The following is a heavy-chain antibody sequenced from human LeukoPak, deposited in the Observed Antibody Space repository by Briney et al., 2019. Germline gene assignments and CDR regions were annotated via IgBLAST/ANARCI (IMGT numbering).Heavy chain of an antibody. V-gene: IGHV3-15*01. Sequence: PGGSLRLSCAASGCTFSNAWMSWVRQAPGKGLEWVGRIKSKTDGGTTDYAAPVKGRFTISRDDSKNTLYLQMNSLKTEDTAVYYCTTGAPVGPFDYWGQGTLVTVSS. J-gene: IGHJ4*02. CDR2: IKSKTDGGTT. D-gene: IGHD3-16*01. CDR1: GCTFSNAW. CDR3: TTGAPVGPFDY.